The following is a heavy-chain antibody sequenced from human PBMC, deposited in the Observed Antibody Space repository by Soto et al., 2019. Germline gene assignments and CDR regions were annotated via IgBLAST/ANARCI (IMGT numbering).Heavy chain of an antibody. CDR3: ARDQGYDYVWGSYRNWFDP. CDR2: IIPIFGTE. Sequence: QVQLVQSGAEVKKPGSSVKVSCKASGGTFSSYAISWVRQAPGQGLEWMGGIIPIFGTENYAQKFQGRVTITADESTSTAYMELSSLRSEDTAVYYCARDQGYDYVWGSYRNWFDPWGQGTLVTVSS. D-gene: IGHD3-16*02. V-gene: IGHV1-69*01. CDR1: GGTFSSYA. J-gene: IGHJ5*02.